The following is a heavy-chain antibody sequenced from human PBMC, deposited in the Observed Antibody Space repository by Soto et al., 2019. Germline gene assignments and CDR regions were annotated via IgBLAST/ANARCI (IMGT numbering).Heavy chain of an antibody. V-gene: IGHV4-39*07. Sequence: PSETLSLTCTVSGGSISSSSYYWGWIRQPPGKGLEWIGSIYYSGSTYYNPSLKSRVTISVDTSKNQFSLKLSSVTAADTAVYYCASGNVVPLDYWGQGTLVTVSS. CDR2: IYYSGST. CDR3: ASGNVVPLDY. CDR1: GGSISSSSYY. J-gene: IGHJ4*02. D-gene: IGHD2-21*01.